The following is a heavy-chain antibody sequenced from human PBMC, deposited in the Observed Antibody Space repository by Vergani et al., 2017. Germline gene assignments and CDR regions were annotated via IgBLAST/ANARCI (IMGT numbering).Heavy chain of an antibody. D-gene: IGHD2-2*01. Sequence: QVQLVQSGAEVKKPEASVKVSCKASGYTFTGYYMHWVRQAPGQGLEWMVWINPNSGGTNYAQKFQGRVTITRATSFSTAYMELSRLRSDGTAVYYCARDAGYCSSTSCYSSDAFDIWGQGTMVTVSS. V-gene: IGHV1-2*02. CDR2: INPNSGGT. J-gene: IGHJ3*02. CDR1: GYTFTGYY. CDR3: ARDAGYCSSTSCYSSDAFDI.